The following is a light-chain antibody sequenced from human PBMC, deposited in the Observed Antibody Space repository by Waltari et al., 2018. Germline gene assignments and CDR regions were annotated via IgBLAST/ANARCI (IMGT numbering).Light chain of an antibody. J-gene: IGLJ3*02. CDR2: DDN. CDR3: CSYAGSYTWV. Sequence: QSALTQPASVSGSPGQSITISCAGTSSAVGNYNLVSWYQQYPCKDPKVMIYDDNRRPSGVSDRFSGSKSGNTASLTISGVQAEDEADYYCCSYAGSYTWVFGGGTKLTVL. CDR1: SSAVGNYNL. V-gene: IGLV2-23*01.